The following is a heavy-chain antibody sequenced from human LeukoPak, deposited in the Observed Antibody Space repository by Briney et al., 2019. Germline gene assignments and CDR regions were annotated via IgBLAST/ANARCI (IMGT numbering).Heavy chain of an antibody. J-gene: IGHJ4*02. V-gene: IGHV7-4-1*02. D-gene: IGHD3-22*01. CDR1: GYTFTSYA. CDR3: ARSALYYYDSSGDFDY. CDR2: INTNTGNP. Sequence: ASVKVSCKASGYTFTSYAMNWVRQAPGLGLEWMGWINTNTGNPTYAQGFTGRFVFSLDTSVSTAYLQISSLKAEDTAVYYCARSALYYYDSSGDFDYWGQGTLVTVSS.